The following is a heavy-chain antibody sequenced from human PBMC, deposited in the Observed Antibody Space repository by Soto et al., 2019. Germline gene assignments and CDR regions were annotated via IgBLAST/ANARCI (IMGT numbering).Heavy chain of an antibody. Sequence: PSETLSLTCTVSGGSISSSSYYWGWIRQPPGKGLEWIGSIYYSGSTYYNPSLKSRDTISVDTSKNQFSLKLSSVTAADMALYYCACPPIDSSGSNWFDPWGQGTLVTVSS. CDR3: ACPPIDSSGSNWFDP. J-gene: IGHJ5*02. D-gene: IGHD6-19*01. CDR2: IYYSGST. CDR1: GGSISSSSYY. V-gene: IGHV4-39*01.